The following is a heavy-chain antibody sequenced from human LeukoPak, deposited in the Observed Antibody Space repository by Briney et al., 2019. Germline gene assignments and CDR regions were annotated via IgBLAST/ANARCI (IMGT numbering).Heavy chain of an antibody. J-gene: IGHJ4*02. CDR2: ISYDGSNK. D-gene: IGHD1-1*01. V-gene: IGHV3-30*03. Sequence: GGSLRLSCAASGFTFSSYGMHWVRQAPGKGLEWVAVISYDGSNKYYADSVKGRSTISRDNSKNTLYLQMNSLRAEDTAVYYCTYIGYWGQGTLVTVSS. CDR3: TYIGY. CDR1: GFTFSSYG.